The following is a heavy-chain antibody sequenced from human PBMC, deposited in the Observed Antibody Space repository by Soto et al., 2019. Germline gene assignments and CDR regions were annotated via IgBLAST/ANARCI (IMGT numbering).Heavy chain of an antibody. CDR2: VYYSGST. J-gene: IGHJ6*02. CDR3: RRSSRYSTDV. V-gene: IGHV4-39*01. D-gene: IGHD6-13*01. Sequence: SETLSLTCTVSGGSISSGSYYWDWIRQPPGKGLEWIGNVYYSGSTNYNPSLESRVTISVDTSKNQFSLKLSSVTAADTAVYYCRRSSRYSTDVWGQGTTVTVSS. CDR1: GGSISSGSYY.